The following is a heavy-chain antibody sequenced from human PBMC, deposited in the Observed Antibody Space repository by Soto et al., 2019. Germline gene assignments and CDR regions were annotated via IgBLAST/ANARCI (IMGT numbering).Heavy chain of an antibody. CDR3: ARDPDPVLMVPNFDY. J-gene: IGHJ4*02. CDR1: GGTFSSYA. Sequence: ASVKVSCKAAGGTFSSYAISWVRQAPGQGLEWMGGIIPIFGTANYVQKFQGRVTITADESTSTAYMELSSLRSEDTAVYYCARDPDPVLMVPNFDYWGQGTLVTVSS. D-gene: IGHD2-8*01. V-gene: IGHV1-69*13. CDR2: IIPIFGTA.